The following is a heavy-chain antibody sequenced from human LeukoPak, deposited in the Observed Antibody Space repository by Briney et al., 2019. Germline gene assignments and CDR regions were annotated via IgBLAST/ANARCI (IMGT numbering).Heavy chain of an antibody. CDR3: GRYYVMDV. J-gene: IGHJ6*02. V-gene: IGHV3-23*01. Sequence: RGSLRLSCAASGFTFSTYVMNWVRQAPGKGLEWVSTISDSGGSTYYADSVKGRFTISRDHSKSTLYLQMNSLRAEDTAVYYCGRYYVMDVWGQGTSVTVSS. CDR2: ISDSGGST. CDR1: GFTFSTYV.